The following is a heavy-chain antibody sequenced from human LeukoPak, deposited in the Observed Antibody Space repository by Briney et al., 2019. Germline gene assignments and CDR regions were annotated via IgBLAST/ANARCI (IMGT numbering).Heavy chain of an antibody. CDR2: INPNTGGT. CDR1: GYTFTGYY. D-gene: IGHD3-10*01. V-gene: IGHV1-2*02. Sequence: ASVKVSCKASGYTFTGYYMHWVRQAPGQGLEWMGWINPNTGGTNYAQRFQGRVTMTTDTSISTAYMELNRLTSGDTAVYYCAGDSSFRGLTRGLLNWFDPWGQGTLVTVSS. J-gene: IGHJ5*02. CDR3: AGDSSFRGLTRGLLNWFDP.